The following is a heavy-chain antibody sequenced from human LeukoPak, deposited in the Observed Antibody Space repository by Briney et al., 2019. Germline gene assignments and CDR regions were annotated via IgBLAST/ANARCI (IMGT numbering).Heavy chain of an antibody. Sequence: SETLSLTCTISGGSTSSYYWSWIRQSPGKGLEWIGDIYYTGDTNDNPSLKSRASISIDTSNNQFSLRLRSVTAADTAVYYCARELKSYYDSSGYYYDAFDIWGQGTMVTVSS. D-gene: IGHD3-22*01. CDR3: ARELKSYYDSSGYYYDAFDI. J-gene: IGHJ3*02. CDR2: IYYTGDT. CDR1: GGSTSSYY. V-gene: IGHV4-59*01.